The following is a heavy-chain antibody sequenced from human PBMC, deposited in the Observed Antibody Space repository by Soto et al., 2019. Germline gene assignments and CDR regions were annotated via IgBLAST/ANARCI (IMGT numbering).Heavy chain of an antibody. CDR3: ARLGAFDI. CDR1: GFTFSSYS. V-gene: IGHV3-21*01. J-gene: IGHJ3*02. CDR2: ISSTTSYI. D-gene: IGHD3-16*01. Sequence: GGSLRLSCAASGFTFSSYSMNWVRQAPGKGLEWVSSISSTTSYIYYADSVKGRFTISRDNAKNSLYLQMNSLRVDDTAVYYCARLGAFDIWGQGTMVTVSS.